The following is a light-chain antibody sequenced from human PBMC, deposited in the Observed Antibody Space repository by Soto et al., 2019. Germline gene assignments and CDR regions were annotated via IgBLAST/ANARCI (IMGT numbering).Light chain of an antibody. J-gene: IGLJ2*01. Sequence: VLTQPPSASGTPGQRVTISCSGSSSNIGTNTVNWYQHLPGTAPKLLIYSNNQRPSGVPDRFSGSKSATSASLAISGLQSEDEADYYCASWDDSLNGPVFGGGTKLTVL. V-gene: IGLV1-44*01. CDR2: SNN. CDR3: ASWDDSLNGPV. CDR1: SSNIGTNT.